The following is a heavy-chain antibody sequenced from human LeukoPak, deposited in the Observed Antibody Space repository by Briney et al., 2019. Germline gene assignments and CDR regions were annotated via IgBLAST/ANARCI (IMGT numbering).Heavy chain of an antibody. D-gene: IGHD2-2*01. CDR1: GFTFSSYP. Sequence: GGSLRLSCAASGFTFSSYPMSWVRQAPGKGLQWVSVISGGGSGTYYADSMKGRFTISRDNAKNTLYLQMNSLRAEDTAVYYCAKDRVPVPNRTPFFDYWGQGTLVTVSS. V-gene: IGHV3-23*01. CDR3: AKDRVPVPNRTPFFDY. J-gene: IGHJ4*02. CDR2: ISGGGSGT.